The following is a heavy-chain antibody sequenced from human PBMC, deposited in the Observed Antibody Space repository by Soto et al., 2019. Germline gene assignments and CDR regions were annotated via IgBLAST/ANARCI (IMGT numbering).Heavy chain of an antibody. Sequence: ASVKVSCKTSGDTFTNFGLSWVRQAPGQGLEWMGWTATYNTNRNYAQKFQGRLTLTTDTSTSTAYMELKSLGYDDTAVYYCARVLRGVVNWFDPWGQGTLVTVSS. CDR2: TATYNTNR. D-gene: IGHD3-10*01. V-gene: IGHV1-18*01. J-gene: IGHJ5*02. CDR1: GDTFTNFG. CDR3: ARVLRGVVNWFDP.